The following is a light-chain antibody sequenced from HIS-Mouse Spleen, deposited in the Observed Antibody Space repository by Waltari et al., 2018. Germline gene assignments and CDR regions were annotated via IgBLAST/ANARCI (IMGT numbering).Light chain of an antibody. J-gene: IGLJ2*01. V-gene: IGLV3-10*01. CDR2: EDS. CDR1: ALPKKY. Sequence: SYELTQPPSVSVSPGQTARIPCSGDALPKKYAYWYQQKSGQAPVLVIYEDSKLPSGIPERFSGSSSGTMATLTISGAQVEDEADYYCYSTDSSGNHRVFGGGTKLTVL. CDR3: YSTDSSGNHRV.